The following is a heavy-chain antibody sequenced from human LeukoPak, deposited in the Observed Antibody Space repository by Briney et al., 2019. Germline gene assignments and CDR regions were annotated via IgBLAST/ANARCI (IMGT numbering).Heavy chain of an antibody. V-gene: IGHV3-53*01. CDR3: ARDPPGIAASGTYY. CDR1: GFTFSSYA. Sequence: GGSLRLSCAASGFTFSSYAMNWVRQAPGKGLERVSLIYSRGGTSYADSVKGRFTISRDSSKNTLFLQMNSLRVEDTAVYYCARDPPGIAASGTYYWGQGTLVTVSS. D-gene: IGHD6-13*01. CDR2: IYSRGGT. J-gene: IGHJ4*02.